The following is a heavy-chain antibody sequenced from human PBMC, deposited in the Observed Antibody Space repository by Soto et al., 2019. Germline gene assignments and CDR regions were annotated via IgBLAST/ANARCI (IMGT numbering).Heavy chain of an antibody. J-gene: IGHJ4*02. CDR1: GFTFSHAW. Sequence: LLVESGGGFVQPGGSLRLSCVASGFTFSHAWMDWVRQAPGKGLEWVGRIKSISDGETTNYAASVAGRFTISRDDSKNTLFLHVNSLKTEDTGVYYCTRRIAVAGTYCVDYWGQGTLVTVSS. CDR3: TRRIAVAGTYCVDY. D-gene: IGHD6-19*01. V-gene: IGHV3-15*07. CDR2: IKSISDGETT.